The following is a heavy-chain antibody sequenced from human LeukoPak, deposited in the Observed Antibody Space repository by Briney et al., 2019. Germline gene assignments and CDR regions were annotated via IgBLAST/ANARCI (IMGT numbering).Heavy chain of an antibody. CDR1: GGSISSGGYY. CDR3: ARAHGSGSLYYYYYYGMDV. CDR2: IYYSGST. D-gene: IGHD3-10*01. Sequence: SETLSLTCTVSGGSISSGGYYWSWIRQHPGKGLEWIGYIYYSGSTYYNPSLKNRVTISVDTSKNQFSLKLSSVTAADTAVYYCARAHGSGSLYYYYYYGMDVWGQGTTVTVSS. V-gene: IGHV4-31*03. J-gene: IGHJ6*02.